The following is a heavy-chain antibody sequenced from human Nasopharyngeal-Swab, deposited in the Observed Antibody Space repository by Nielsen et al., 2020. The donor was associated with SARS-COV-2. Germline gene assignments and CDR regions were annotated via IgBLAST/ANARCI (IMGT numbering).Heavy chain of an antibody. V-gene: IGHV3-48*01. Sequence: GESLKISCEASGFTFGSYTMNWVRQAPGKGLEWVSFISSSGSIAYYADSVKGRFTMSRDNSKNTLYLQVNSLRADDTAIYCCAKDSLYYGSGSFQNWFDPWGQGTQVTVSS. CDR3: AKDSLYYGSGSFQNWFDP. J-gene: IGHJ5*02. CDR2: ISSSGSIA. CDR1: GFTFGSYT. D-gene: IGHD3-10*01.